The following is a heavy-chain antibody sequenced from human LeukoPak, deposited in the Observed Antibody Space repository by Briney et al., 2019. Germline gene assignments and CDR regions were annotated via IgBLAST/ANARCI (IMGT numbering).Heavy chain of an antibody. CDR1: GGSISSYY. CDR3: ARQSGSYSLDWFDP. D-gene: IGHD1-26*01. V-gene: IGHV4-4*07. J-gene: IGHJ5*02. CDR2: IYTSGST. Sequence: SETLSLTCTVSGGSISSYYWSWIRQPAGKGLEWIGRIYTSGSTNYNPSLKSRVTMSVDTSKNQFSLKLSSVTAADTAVYYCARQSGSYSLDWFDPWGQGTLVTVSS.